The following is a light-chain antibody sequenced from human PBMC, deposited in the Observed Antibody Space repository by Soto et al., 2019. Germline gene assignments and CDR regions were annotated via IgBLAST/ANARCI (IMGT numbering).Light chain of an antibody. V-gene: IGKV4-1*01. J-gene: IGKJ5*01. CDR2: WAS. Sequence: DIVMTQSPDSLTVSLGERATINCKSSQTVFDSYNNKNYLAWYQQKPGQPPKVLIYWASTRESGVPERFSGSGSGTDFTLTISSLQAEDVAVYYCQQYFGSPPKITFGQGTRLEIK. CDR3: QQYFGSPPKIT. CDR1: QTVFDSYNNKNY.